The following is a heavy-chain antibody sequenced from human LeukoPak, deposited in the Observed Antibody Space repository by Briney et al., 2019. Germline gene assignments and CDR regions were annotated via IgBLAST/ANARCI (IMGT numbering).Heavy chain of an antibody. CDR2: IYYSGST. J-gene: IGHJ5*02. Sequence: SQTLSLTCTVSGGSISSYYWSWIRQPPGKGLEWIGYIYYSGSTNYNPSLKSRVTISVDTSKNQFSLKLSSVTAADTAVYYCAKPHYCSSTSCGWFDPWGQGTLVTVSS. D-gene: IGHD2-2*01. CDR1: GGSISSYY. V-gene: IGHV4-59*08. CDR3: AKPHYCSSTSCGWFDP.